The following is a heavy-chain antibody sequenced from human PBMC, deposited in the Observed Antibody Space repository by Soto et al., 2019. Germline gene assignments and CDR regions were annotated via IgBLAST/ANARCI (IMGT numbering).Heavy chain of an antibody. CDR1: GGSISSYY. Sequence: TSETLSLTCTVSGGSISSYYWSWIRQPPGKGLEWIGYIYYSGSTNYNPSLKSRVTISVDTSKNQFSLKLSSVTAADTAVYYCARTYYDILTGPENFDYWGQGTLVTVSS. CDR3: ARTYYDILTGPENFDY. J-gene: IGHJ4*02. V-gene: IGHV4-59*12. CDR2: IYYSGST. D-gene: IGHD3-9*01.